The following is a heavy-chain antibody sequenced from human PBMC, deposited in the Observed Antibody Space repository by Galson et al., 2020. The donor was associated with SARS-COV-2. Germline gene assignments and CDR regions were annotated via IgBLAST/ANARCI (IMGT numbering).Heavy chain of an antibody. CDR2: ISYDGSNK. Sequence: GGSLRLSCAASGFTFSSYGMHWVRQAPGKGLEWVAVISYDGSNKYYADSVKGRFTISRDNSKNTLYLQMNSLRAEDTAVYYCAKDGKYYDFWSGYLGPGENYYYYYMDVWGKGTTVTVSS. J-gene: IGHJ6*03. D-gene: IGHD3-3*01. CDR1: GFTFSSYG. CDR3: AKDGKYYDFWSGYLGPGENYYYYYMDV. V-gene: IGHV3-30*18.